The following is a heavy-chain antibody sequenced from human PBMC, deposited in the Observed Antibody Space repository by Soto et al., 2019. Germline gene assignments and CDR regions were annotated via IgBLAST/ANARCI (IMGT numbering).Heavy chain of an antibody. CDR1: AGSISSGGYY. CDR3: ARVQPYDYGANTGWLDP. J-gene: IGHJ5*02. D-gene: IGHD4-17*01. CDR2: TFYSGAT. Sequence: SETLSLTCTVSAGSISSGGYYWSWIRQHPGKGLEWIGYTFYSGATYYNPSLKSRTIISVDTSKNQFSLTLTSLTAADTAVYYCARVQPYDYGANTGWLDPWGQGTLVTVSS. V-gene: IGHV4-31*03.